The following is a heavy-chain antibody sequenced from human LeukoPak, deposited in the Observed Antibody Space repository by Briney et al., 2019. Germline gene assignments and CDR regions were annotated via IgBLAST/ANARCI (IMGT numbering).Heavy chain of an antibody. J-gene: IGHJ4*02. CDR1: GGSFSGYY. Sequence: TSETLSLTCAVYGGSFSGYYWSWLRQPPGKGLEWIGEINHSGSTNYNPSLKSRVTISVDTSKNQFSLKLSSVTAADTAVYYCARRAGAYSHPYEHWGQGTLVTVSS. D-gene: IGHD4/OR15-4a*01. CDR2: INHSGST. V-gene: IGHV4-34*01. CDR3: ARRAGAYSHPYEH.